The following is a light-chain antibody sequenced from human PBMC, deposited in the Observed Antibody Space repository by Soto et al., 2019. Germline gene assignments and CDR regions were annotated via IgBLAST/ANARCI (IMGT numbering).Light chain of an antibody. Sequence: DIQMTQSPSTRSSSIGDRATISCRASQSLNRCLAWYQQKPGKAPRLLIYDASTLESGVPSRFSGSGSETEFTLTISSLFYDDFATYYCQQSYSTSRTFCQGTKVDIK. CDR2: DAS. CDR3: QQSYSTSRT. J-gene: IGKJ1*01. V-gene: IGKV1-5*01. CDR1: QSLNRC.